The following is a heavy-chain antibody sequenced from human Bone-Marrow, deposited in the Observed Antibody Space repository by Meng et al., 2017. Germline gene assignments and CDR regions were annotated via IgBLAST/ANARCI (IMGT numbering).Heavy chain of an antibody. J-gene: IGHJ4*02. CDR1: GGSISASSFY. Sequence: QLQRQGSGPGLVKPSETLSLTCNVSGGSISASSFYWGWIRQAPGKGLEWIGTLHDSGSTYYNPSLKSRVTISADTSNSQFSLKLSSVTAADTAVYYCAREWGTLATAADDYWGQGTPVTVSS. D-gene: IGHD6-13*01. V-gene: IGHV4-39*07. CDR3: AREWGTLATAADDY. CDR2: LHDSGST.